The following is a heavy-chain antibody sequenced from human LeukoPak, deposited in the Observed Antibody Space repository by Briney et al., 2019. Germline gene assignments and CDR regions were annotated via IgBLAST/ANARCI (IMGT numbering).Heavy chain of an antibody. CDR2: VNPGGDST. D-gene: IGHD5-24*01. V-gene: IGHV1-46*02. CDR1: GYTFNNYN. J-gene: IGHJ3*02. Sequence: ASVKVSCKASGYTFNNYNIHWLRQAPGHGLEWIGIVNPGGDSTNYAQDFQGRLTLTGDTSTSTVYMELSSLRAEDTAVYYCARVRDGYNDAYDIWGQGTMVTVTS. CDR3: ARVRDGYNDAYDI.